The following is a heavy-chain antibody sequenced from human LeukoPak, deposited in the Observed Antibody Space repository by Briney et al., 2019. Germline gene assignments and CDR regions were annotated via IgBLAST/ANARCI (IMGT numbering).Heavy chain of an antibody. CDR3: ARGRYWGVTTWNWFDP. V-gene: IGHV4-39*01. Sequence: PSETLSLTCTVSGGSISSSSYYWDWIRQAPGKRLEWIGNIFYSGNPLYNPSLKSRVTISVDTSKNQFSLKLSSVTAADTGVYYCARGRYWGVTTWNWFDPWGQGILVTVSS. D-gene: IGHD4-17*01. J-gene: IGHJ5*02. CDR2: IFYSGNP. CDR1: GGSISSSSYY.